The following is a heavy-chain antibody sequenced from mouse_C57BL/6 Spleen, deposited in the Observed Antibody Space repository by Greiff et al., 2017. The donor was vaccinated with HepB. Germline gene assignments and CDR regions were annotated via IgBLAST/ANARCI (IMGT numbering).Heavy chain of an antibody. Sequence: EVHLVESEGGLVQPGSSMKLSCTASGFTFSDYYMAWVRQVPEKGLEWVANINYDGSSTYYLDSLKSRFIISRDNAKNILYLQMSSLKSEDTATYYCAREGLSPYWYFDVWGTGTTVTVSS. CDR1: GFTFSDYY. V-gene: IGHV5-16*01. D-gene: IGHD1-1*02. CDR2: INYDGSST. J-gene: IGHJ1*03. CDR3: AREGLSPYWYFDV.